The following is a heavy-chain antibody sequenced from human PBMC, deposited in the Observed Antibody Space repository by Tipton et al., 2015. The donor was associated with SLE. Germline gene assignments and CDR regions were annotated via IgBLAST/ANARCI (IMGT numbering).Heavy chain of an antibody. Sequence: QLVQSGAEVKKPGESLKISCKGSGYSFTSYWIGWVRQMPGKGLEWMGIIYPADSDTRYSPSFQGQVTISADKSITTAYLQWSSLKASDTAMYYCARHPVAGKRSRGAFDIWGQGTMVTVSS. CDR2: IYPADSDT. CDR3: ARHPVAGKRSRGAFDI. J-gene: IGHJ3*02. D-gene: IGHD6-19*01. V-gene: IGHV5-51*01. CDR1: GYSFTSYW.